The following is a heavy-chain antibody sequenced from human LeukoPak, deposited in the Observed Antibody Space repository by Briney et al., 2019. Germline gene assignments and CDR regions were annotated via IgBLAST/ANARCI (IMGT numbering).Heavy chain of an antibody. V-gene: IGHV4-34*01. CDR2: INHSGST. CDR3: ARVGYYDSSDY. CDR1: GGSFSGYY. J-gene: IGHJ4*02. D-gene: IGHD3-22*01. Sequence: SETLSLTCAVYGGSFSGYYWSWIRQPPGKGLEWIGEINHSGSTNYNPSLKSRISISVDTSKNQFSLKLNSVTAADTAVYYCARVGYYDSSDYWGQGTLVTVSS.